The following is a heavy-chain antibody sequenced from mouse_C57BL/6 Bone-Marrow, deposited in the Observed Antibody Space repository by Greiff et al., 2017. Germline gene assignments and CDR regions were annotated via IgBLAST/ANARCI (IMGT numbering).Heavy chain of an antibody. Sequence: EVKLMESGPGLVKPSQSLSLTCSVTGYSITSGYYWNWIRQFPGNKLEWMGYISYDGSNNYNPSLKNPTPLTRDKSKNKFFLKLNSVITEDSATYYCARRIIASYSPFYAMDYWGQGTSVTVSS. J-gene: IGHJ4*01. CDR3: ARRIIASYSPFYAMDY. CDR2: ISYDGSN. D-gene: IGHD2-12*01. V-gene: IGHV3-6*01. CDR1: GYSITSGYY.